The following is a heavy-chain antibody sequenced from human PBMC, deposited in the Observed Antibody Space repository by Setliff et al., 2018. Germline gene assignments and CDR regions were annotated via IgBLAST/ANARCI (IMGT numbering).Heavy chain of an antibody. CDR2: ISGSSNTI. D-gene: IGHD2-2*01. CDR3: ARDSGDCSSTSCYRFDY. Sequence: GGSLRLSCAASEFTFSSYSMNWVRQAPGEGLDWVSYISGSSNTIYYADAEKGRFTISRDNAKNSLYLQMNSLRAEDTAVYYCARDSGDCSSTSCYRFDYWGQGALVTVSS. J-gene: IGHJ4*02. CDR1: EFTFSSYS. V-gene: IGHV3-48*01.